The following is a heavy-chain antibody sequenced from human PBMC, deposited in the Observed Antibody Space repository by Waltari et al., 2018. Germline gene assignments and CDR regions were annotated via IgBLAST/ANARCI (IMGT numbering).Heavy chain of an antibody. CDR3: AKEPPRETGTITVDY. CDR2: ISGSGGST. Sequence: EVQLLESGGGLVQPGGSLRLSCSASGFTFSSSAMRWVRQAPGKGLEWVSAISGSGGSTYYADSVKGRFTISRDNSKNTLYLQMNSLRAEDTAVYYCAKEPPRETGTITVDYWGQGTLVTVSS. V-gene: IGHV3-23*01. CDR1: GFTFSSSA. D-gene: IGHD1-1*01. J-gene: IGHJ4*02.